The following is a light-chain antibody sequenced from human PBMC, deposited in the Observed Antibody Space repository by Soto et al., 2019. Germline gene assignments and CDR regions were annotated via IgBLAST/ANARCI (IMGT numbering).Light chain of an antibody. V-gene: IGKV3-15*01. CDR2: GAS. Sequence: EIVMTQSPATLSVSPGERATLSCRASQSVSSNLAWYPQKPGQAPSLLIYGASTRATGIPARFSGSGSGTDFTLTISSLQSEDFAVYYCQQYNNWPRTFGQGTKVEIK. J-gene: IGKJ1*01. CDR3: QQYNNWPRT. CDR1: QSVSSN.